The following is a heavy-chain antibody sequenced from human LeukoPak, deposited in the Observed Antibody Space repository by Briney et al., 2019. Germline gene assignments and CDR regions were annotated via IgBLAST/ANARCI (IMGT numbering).Heavy chain of an antibody. J-gene: IGHJ6*03. Sequence: PGGSLRLSCAASGFTFSSYAMHWVRQAPGKGLEWVAVISYDGSNKYYADSVKGRFTISRDNSKNTLYLQMNSLRAEDTAVYYCARDHSSSWYRSYYMDVWGKGTTVTVSS. CDR1: GFTFSSYA. CDR2: ISYDGSNK. D-gene: IGHD6-13*01. V-gene: IGHV3-30*04. CDR3: ARDHSSSWYRSYYMDV.